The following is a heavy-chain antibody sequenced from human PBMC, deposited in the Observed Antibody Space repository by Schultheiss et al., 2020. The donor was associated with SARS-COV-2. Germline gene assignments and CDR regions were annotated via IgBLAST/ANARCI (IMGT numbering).Heavy chain of an antibody. CDR1: GFTFSSYA. CDR3: ARTSPPRGYCSSTSCYKDYYYYYYMDV. V-gene: IGHV3-30*11. CDR2: ISYDGSNK. D-gene: IGHD2-2*02. J-gene: IGHJ6*03. Sequence: GESLKISCAASGFTFSSYAMHWVRQAPGKGLEWVAVISYDGSNKYYADSVKGRFTISRDNSKNTLYLQMNSLRAEDTAVYYCARTSPPRGYCSSTSCYKDYYYYYYMDVWGKGTTVTVSS.